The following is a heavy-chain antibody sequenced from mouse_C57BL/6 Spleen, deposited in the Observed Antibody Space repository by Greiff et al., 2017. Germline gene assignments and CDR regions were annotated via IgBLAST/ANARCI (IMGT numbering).Heavy chain of an antibody. J-gene: IGHJ2*01. CDR3: ERLVRSDFDY. Sequence: LQESGPELVKPGASVKISCKASGYAFSSSWMNWVKQRPGKGLEWIGRIYPGDGDTNYNGKFKGKATLTADKSSSTAYMQLSSLTSEDSAVYFCERLVRSDFDYWGQGTTLTVSS. D-gene: IGHD1-1*01. CDR1: GYAFSSSW. V-gene: IGHV1-82*01. CDR2: IYPGDGDT.